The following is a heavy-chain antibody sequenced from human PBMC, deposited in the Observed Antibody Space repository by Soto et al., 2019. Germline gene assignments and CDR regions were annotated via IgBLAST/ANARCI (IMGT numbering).Heavy chain of an antibody. J-gene: IGHJ6*02. V-gene: IGHV3-21*01. CDR1: GFTFSGYS. CDR3: ARERGIAAAGTADYGMDV. Sequence: EVQLVESGGGLVKPGGSLRLSCAASGFTFSGYSMNWVRQAPGKGLEWVSSISSSSSYIYYADSVRGRFTISRDNAKNSLYLQMNSLRAEDTAVYYCARERGIAAAGTADYGMDVWGQGTTVTVSS. CDR2: ISSSSSYI. D-gene: IGHD6-13*01.